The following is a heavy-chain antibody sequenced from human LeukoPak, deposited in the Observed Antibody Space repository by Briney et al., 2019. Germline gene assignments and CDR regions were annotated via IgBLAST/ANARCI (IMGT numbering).Heavy chain of an antibody. V-gene: IGHV3-49*04. CDR2: TTSKFYGGST. Sequence: QAGRSLRLSCLTSGFTFRDYGLRWVRQAPGMGLEWVSFTTSKFYGGSTEYAVSVRGRFSVSRDDSESVAYLQMNNLKSEDTGVYYCARGQTVPGAKSYFDFWSPGTLVSV. J-gene: IGHJ4*02. CDR3: ARGQTVPGAKSYFDF. CDR1: GFTFRDYG. D-gene: IGHD2-21*02.